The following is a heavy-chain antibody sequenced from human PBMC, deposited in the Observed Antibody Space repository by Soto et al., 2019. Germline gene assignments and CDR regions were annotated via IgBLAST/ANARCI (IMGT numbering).Heavy chain of an antibody. CDR3: AKDGRYYDTHFDY. J-gene: IGHJ4*02. Sequence: QVQLVESGGGVVQPGRSLRLSCAASGFTFSSYGMHWVRQAPGKGLEWVAVISYDGSNKYYADSVKGRFTISRDNSKNTLYLQMNSLRAEDTAVYYCAKDGRYYDTHFDYWGQGTLVTVSS. CDR2: ISYDGSNK. D-gene: IGHD3-22*01. V-gene: IGHV3-30*18. CDR1: GFTFSSYG.